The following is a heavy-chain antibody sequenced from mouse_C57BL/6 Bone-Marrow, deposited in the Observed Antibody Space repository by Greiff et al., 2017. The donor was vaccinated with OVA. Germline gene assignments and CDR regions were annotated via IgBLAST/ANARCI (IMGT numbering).Heavy chain of an antibody. CDR3: ARPFYDYDWFAY. V-gene: IGHV5-6*01. Sequence: EVQVVESGGDLVKPGGSLKLSCAASGFTFSSYGMSWVRQTPDKRLEWVATISSGGSYTYYPDSVKGRFTISRDNAKNTLYLQMSSLKSEDTAMYYCARPFYDYDWFAYWGQGTLVTVSA. D-gene: IGHD2-4*01. CDR1: GFTFSSYG. J-gene: IGHJ3*01. CDR2: ISSGGSYT.